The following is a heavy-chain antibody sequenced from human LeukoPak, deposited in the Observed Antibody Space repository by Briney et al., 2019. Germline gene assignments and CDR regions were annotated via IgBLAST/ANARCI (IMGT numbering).Heavy chain of an antibody. D-gene: IGHD6-19*01. CDR1: GFTFDDYA. V-gene: IGHV3-9*01. CDR3: ASQPAYSSGWYDY. Sequence: PGGSLRLSCAASGFTFDDYAMHWVRQAPGKGLEWVSGISWNSGTIVYADSVKGRFTISRDNAKNSLYLQMNSLRAEDTALYYCASQPAYSSGWYDYWGQGTLVTVSS. CDR2: ISWNSGTI. J-gene: IGHJ4*02.